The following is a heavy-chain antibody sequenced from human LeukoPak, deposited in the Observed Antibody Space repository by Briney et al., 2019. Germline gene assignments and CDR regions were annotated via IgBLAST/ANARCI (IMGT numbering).Heavy chain of an antibody. J-gene: IGHJ4*02. CDR2: ISRSTNYT. CDR1: GFTFSSYY. V-gene: IGHV3-21*01. D-gene: IGHD2-15*01. CDR3: TRVTYADGGYFDY. Sequence: PGGSLRLSCAASGFTFSSYYMNWVRQAPGKGLEWVSSISRSTNYTYYIDSVKGRFTISRDNAKNSLYLQMNSLTAEDMAVYYCTRVTYADGGYFDYWGQGTLVTVSS.